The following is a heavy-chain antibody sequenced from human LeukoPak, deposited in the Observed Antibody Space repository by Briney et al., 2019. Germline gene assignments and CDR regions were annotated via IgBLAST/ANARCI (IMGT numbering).Heavy chain of an antibody. CDR3: ARDFTSQNFFDH. J-gene: IGHJ4*01. CDR2: SGHGVT. V-gene: IGHV3-21*01. D-gene: IGHD2/OR15-2a*01. CDR1: GFIFSDSS. Sequence: GSLRLSCAASGFIFSDSSMNWVRQAPGKGLEWVSSSGHGVTYYADSVKGRFTISRDDAKNSLFLQMNNLRAEDTAIYYCARDFTSQNFFDHWGQGTLVTVSS.